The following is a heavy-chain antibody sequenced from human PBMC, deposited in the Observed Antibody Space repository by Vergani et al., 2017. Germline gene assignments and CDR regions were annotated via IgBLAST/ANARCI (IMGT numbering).Heavy chain of an antibody. CDR2: IIPIFGTA. CDR3: ARTDYYGSGSYHMYYYYGMDV. D-gene: IGHD3-10*01. V-gene: IGHV1-69*01. CDR1: GGTFSSYA. J-gene: IGHJ6*02. Sequence: QVQLVQSGAEVKKPGSSVKVSCKASGGTFSSYAISWVRQAPGQGLEWMGGIIPIFGTANYAQKFQGRVTITADESTSTAYMELSSLRSEDTAVYYCARTDYYGSGSYHMYYYYGMDVWGQGTTVTVSS.